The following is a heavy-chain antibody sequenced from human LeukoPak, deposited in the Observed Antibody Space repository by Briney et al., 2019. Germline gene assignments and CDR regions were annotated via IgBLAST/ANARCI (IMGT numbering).Heavy chain of an antibody. CDR3: ATENNYGDFFYYFDY. Sequence: ASVKVCCKLSGYTLTHLSLHWVRQAPGKGLEGMGGFDPEDGETIYAQKFQGRVTMTEDTSTDTAYMELSSLRSEDTAVYYCATENNYGDFFYYFDYWGQGTLVAVSS. CDR1: GYTLTHLS. CDR2: FDPEDGET. D-gene: IGHD4-17*01. J-gene: IGHJ4*02. V-gene: IGHV1-24*01.